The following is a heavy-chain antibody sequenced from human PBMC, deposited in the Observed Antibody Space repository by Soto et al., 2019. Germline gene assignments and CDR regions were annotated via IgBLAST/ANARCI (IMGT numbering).Heavy chain of an antibody. Sequence: QVQLVQSGAEVKKPGASVKVSCKTSGYTFTDYYIHWVRQAPGQGLEWVGWMNPNSGGTNFAQKFRDWVTMTRDTSISTAYMELRRLRSGDTAGYYCATHPGSGYYRLNYWGQGTLVTVSS. CDR1: GYTFTDYY. CDR2: MNPNSGGT. V-gene: IGHV1-2*04. CDR3: ATHPGSGYYRLNY. J-gene: IGHJ4*02. D-gene: IGHD3-22*01.